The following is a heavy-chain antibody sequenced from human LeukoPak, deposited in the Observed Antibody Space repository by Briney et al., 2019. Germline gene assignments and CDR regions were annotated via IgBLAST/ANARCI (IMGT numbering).Heavy chain of an antibody. J-gene: IGHJ4*02. Sequence: PSETLSLTCTVPGGSISSYYWSWIRQPPGKGLTGIWYIYYSGSTNYNPSLKSRVTISVDTSKNQFSLKLNSGTAADTAVYYCARGRRDSSGSSDYWGQGPLVTVSS. CDR2: IYYSGST. CDR1: GGSISSYY. D-gene: IGHD3-22*01. V-gene: IGHV4-59*01. CDR3: ARGRRDSSGSSDY.